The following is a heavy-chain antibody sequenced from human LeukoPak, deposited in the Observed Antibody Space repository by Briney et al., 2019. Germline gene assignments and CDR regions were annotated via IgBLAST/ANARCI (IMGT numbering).Heavy chain of an antibody. CDR1: GFTFSSYE. CDR3: AKYPTSPRFDILTGYYFDY. CDR2: ISSSGSTI. D-gene: IGHD3-9*01. V-gene: IGHV3-48*03. J-gene: IGHJ4*02. Sequence: GGSLRLSCAASGFTFSSYEMNWVRQAPGKGLEWVSYISSSGSTIYYADSVKGRFTISRDNAKNSLYLQMNSLRAEDTAVYYCAKYPTSPRFDILTGYYFDYWGQGTLVTVSS.